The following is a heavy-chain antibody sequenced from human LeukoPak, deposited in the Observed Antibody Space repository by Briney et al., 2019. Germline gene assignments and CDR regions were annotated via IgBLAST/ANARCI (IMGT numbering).Heavy chain of an antibody. CDR3: ARASSGYYWDFDY. V-gene: IGHV4-39*01. J-gene: IGHJ4*02. D-gene: IGHD3-22*01. CDR2: IYYRGNT. CDR1: GDSISSYNYF. Sequence: PSETLSLICTVSGDSISSYNYFWGWIRQPPGKGLEWVGSIYYRGNTYYNPSLKSRVTLSADTSKNQFSPKVTSVTAADTAVYYCARASSGYYWDFDYWGQGALVTVSS.